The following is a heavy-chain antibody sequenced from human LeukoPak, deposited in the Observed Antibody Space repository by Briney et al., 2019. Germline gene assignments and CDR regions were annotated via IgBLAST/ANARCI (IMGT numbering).Heavy chain of an antibody. Sequence: GRSLRLSCAASGFTFDDYAMHWVRQAPGKGLEWVSGISWNSGSIGYADSAKGRFTISRDNAKNSLYLQMNSLRAEDTALYYCAKGRQYYDILTGYYHWFDPWGQGTLVTVSS. CDR3: AKGRQYYDILTGYYHWFDP. V-gene: IGHV3-9*01. D-gene: IGHD3-9*01. CDR1: GFTFDDYA. J-gene: IGHJ5*02. CDR2: ISWNSGSI.